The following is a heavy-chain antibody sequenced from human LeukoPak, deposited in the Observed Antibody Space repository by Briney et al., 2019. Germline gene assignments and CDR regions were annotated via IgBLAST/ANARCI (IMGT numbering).Heavy chain of an antibody. CDR1: GGSFSSGSYY. J-gene: IGHJ5*02. CDR2: IYYSGST. CDR3: ARDSVVRGVDQGWFDP. V-gene: IGHV4-61*01. D-gene: IGHD3-10*01. Sequence: SETLSLTCTVSGGSFSSGSYYWSWIRQPPGKGLEWIGYIYYSGSTNYNPSLKSRVTISVDTSKNQFSLKLSSVTAADTAVYYCARDSVVRGVDQGWFDPWGQGTLVTVSS.